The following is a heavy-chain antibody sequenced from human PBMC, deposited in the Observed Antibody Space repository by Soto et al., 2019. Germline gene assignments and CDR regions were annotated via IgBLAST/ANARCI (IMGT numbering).Heavy chain of an antibody. CDR1: GGTFSSYA. J-gene: IGHJ6*04. V-gene: IGHV1-69*13. D-gene: IGHD5-18*01. Sequence: SVKVSCKASGGTFSSYAISWVRQAPGQGLEWMGGIIPIFGTANYAQKFQGRVTITADESTSTAYMELSSLRSEDTAVYYCARISVDTAMADYYYYGMDVWGEGTTVTVSS. CDR2: IIPIFGTA. CDR3: ARISVDTAMADYYYYGMDV.